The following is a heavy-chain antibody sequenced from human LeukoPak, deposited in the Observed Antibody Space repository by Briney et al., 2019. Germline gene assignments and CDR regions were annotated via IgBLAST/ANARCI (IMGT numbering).Heavy chain of an antibody. J-gene: IGHJ6*03. D-gene: IGHD3-10*01. Sequence: ASVKVSCKASGYTFTSYYIHWVRQAPGQGLEWMGLINPSGGSTNYAQKFQGRVTMTRDTSTSTVYMELSSLRSEDTAVYYCGRGPRITVVRGGQWYYYMDVWGKGTTVTVSS. CDR3: GRGPRITVVRGGQWYYYMDV. CDR1: GYTFTSYY. V-gene: IGHV1-46*01. CDR2: INPSGGST.